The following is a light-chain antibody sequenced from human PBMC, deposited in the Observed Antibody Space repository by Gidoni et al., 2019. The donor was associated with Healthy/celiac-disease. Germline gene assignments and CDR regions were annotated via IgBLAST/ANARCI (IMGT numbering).Light chain of an antibody. CDR3: MQALQTPVT. V-gene: IGKV2-28*01. CDR1: QSLLHSDGYNY. CDR2: LGS. Sequence: DIVMTQSPLSLPVTPGEPASISCRSSQSLLHSDGYNYLDWYLQKPGLSPQLLIYLGSNRASGVPDRFSASVSGTDFTLKISRVEAEDVGVYYCMQALQTPVTFGQGTRLEIK. J-gene: IGKJ5*01.